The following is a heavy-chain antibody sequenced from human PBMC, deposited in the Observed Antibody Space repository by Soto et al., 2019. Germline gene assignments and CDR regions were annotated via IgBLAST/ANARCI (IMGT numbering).Heavy chain of an antibody. CDR1: GFTFSSYD. CDR3: ARDWYYYDSSGYSYYGMDV. V-gene: IGHV3-13*01. J-gene: IGHJ6*02. Sequence: GGSLRLSCAASGFTFSSYDMHWVRQATGKGLEWVSAIGTAGDTYYPGSVKGRFTISRENAKNSLDLQMNSLRAEDTAVYYCARDWYYYDSSGYSYYGMDVWGQGTTVTVSS. D-gene: IGHD3-22*01. CDR2: IGTAGDT.